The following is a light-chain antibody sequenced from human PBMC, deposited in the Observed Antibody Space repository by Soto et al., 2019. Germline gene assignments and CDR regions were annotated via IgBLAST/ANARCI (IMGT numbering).Light chain of an antibody. CDR3: QTWVTGIRV. CDR2: LNSDGSH. Sequence: QAVVTQSPSASASLGASVKLTCTLSSGHSSYAIAWHQQQPEKGPRYLMKLNSDGSHSKGDGIPDRFSGSSSGAERYLSISSLQSEDEADYYCQTWVTGIRVFGGGTQLTVL. J-gene: IGLJ2*01. CDR1: SGHSSYA. V-gene: IGLV4-69*01.